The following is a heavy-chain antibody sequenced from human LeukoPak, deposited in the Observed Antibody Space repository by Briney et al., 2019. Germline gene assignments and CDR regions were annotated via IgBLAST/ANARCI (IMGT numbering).Heavy chain of an antibody. J-gene: IGHJ4*02. D-gene: IGHD3-10*01. CDR3: ARDRMVRDGFEY. CDR1: GFTFSSYS. CDR2: ISSSSSYI. Sequence: GGSLRLSCAASGFTFSSYSMNWVRQAPGKGLEWVSFISSSSSYIYYADSVKGRFTISRDNAKNSLYLQMNSLRAEDTAVYYCARDRMVRDGFEYWGQGTLVTVSS. V-gene: IGHV3-21*01.